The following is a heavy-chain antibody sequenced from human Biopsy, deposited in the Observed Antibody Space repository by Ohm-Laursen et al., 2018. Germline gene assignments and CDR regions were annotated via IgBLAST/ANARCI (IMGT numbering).Heavy chain of an antibody. J-gene: IGHJ6*02. CDR3: VRGVDYYDPYHYYALDV. V-gene: IGHV4-34*01. CDR2: INHSGRT. Sequence: SETLSLTCAVSGGSISGYYWSWIRQTPGKGLEWIGEINHSGRTNYNPSLKSRVTISVDTSKNQLSLKVRSVTAADTAVYYCVRGVDYYDPYHYYALDVWGQGTTVTVSS. CDR1: GGSISGYY. D-gene: IGHD3-22*01.